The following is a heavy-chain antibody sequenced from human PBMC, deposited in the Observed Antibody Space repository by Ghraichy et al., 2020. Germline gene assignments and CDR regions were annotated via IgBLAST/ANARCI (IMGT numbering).Heavy chain of an antibody. D-gene: IGHD6-25*01. CDR2: INSDGSIT. CDR1: GFTFNSYW. CDR3: ARVAAGRFDP. V-gene: IGHV3-74*01. Sequence: GGSLRLSCAASGFTFNSYWMHWVRQAPGKGLVWVSRINSDGSITSYADSVKGRFTISRDNAKNTLYLQMNSLRAEDTAVYCCARVAAGRFDPWGQGTLVTVSS. J-gene: IGHJ5*02.